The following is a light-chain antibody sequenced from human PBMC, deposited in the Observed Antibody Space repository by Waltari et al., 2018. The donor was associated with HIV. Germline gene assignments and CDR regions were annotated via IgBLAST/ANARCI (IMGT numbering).Light chain of an antibody. CDR2: GAS. J-gene: IGKJ5*01. V-gene: IGKV3-20*01. CDR1: QSVSSNF. Sequence: DIVLTQSPGTLSLSPGERATLSCRAGQSVSSNFLAWYQQKPGQAPRLLIEGASSRATGIPDRFSGSGSGTDFTLTISRLEPEDFAVYYCQQYGTSPTTFGQGTRLDIK. CDR3: QQYGTSPTT.